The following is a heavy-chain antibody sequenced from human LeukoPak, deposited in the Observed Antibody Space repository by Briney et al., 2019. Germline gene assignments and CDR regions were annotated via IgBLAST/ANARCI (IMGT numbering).Heavy chain of an antibody. CDR2: ISSSSSYI. CDR1: GFTFSSYT. D-gene: IGHD1-14*01. CDR3: ARDLSEYYGMDV. V-gene: IGHV3-21*01. J-gene: IGHJ6*02. Sequence: PGGSLRLSCAASGFTFSSYTINWVRQAPGKGLEWVSSISSSSSYIYYADSVKGRFTISRDNAKNSLYLQMNSLRAEDTAVYYCARDLSEYYGMDVWGQGTTVTVSS.